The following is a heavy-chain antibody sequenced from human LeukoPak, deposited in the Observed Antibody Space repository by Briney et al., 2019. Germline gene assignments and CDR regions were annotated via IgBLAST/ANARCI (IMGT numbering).Heavy chain of an antibody. J-gene: IGHJ4*02. D-gene: IGHD6-19*01. Sequence: ASVKVSCKVSGYTLTELSMHWVRPAPGKGLEWMGGFDPEDGETIYAQKFQGRVTMTEDTSTDTAYMELSSLRSEDTAVYYCATNPYSSGWYGSPGDYWGQGTLVTVSS. CDR1: GYTLTELS. CDR3: ATNPYSSGWYGSPGDY. V-gene: IGHV1-24*01. CDR2: FDPEDGET.